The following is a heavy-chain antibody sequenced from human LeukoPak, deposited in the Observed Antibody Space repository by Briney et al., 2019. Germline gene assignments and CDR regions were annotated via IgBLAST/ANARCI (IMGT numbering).Heavy chain of an antibody. D-gene: IGHD4-17*01. Sequence: GGSLRLSCAASGFTFSSYEMNWVRQAPGKGLEWVSYISSSGSTIYYADSVKGRFTISRDNAKNSLYLQMNSLRAEDTAVYYCARDSDYGDTVWGQGTLVTVSS. CDR2: ISSSGSTI. J-gene: IGHJ4*02. CDR3: ARDSDYGDTV. V-gene: IGHV3-48*03. CDR1: GFTFSSYE.